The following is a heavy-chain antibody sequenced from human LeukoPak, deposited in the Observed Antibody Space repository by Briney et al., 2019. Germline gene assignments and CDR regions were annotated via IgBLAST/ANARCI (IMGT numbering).Heavy chain of an antibody. D-gene: IGHD3-10*01. J-gene: IGHJ5*02. CDR1: GYIFTTYW. CDR3: ARRRYYGSGDAGDWFDP. V-gene: IGHV5-51*01. CDR2: IYPGDSDT. Sequence: GDSLKISCQVSGYIFTTYWIAWVRQMPGKGLGWMGIIYPGDSDTRYTPSFMGQVTISADKSTNTAYLQWSSLKASDTAMYYCARRRYYGSGDAGDWFDPWGQGTLVTVSS.